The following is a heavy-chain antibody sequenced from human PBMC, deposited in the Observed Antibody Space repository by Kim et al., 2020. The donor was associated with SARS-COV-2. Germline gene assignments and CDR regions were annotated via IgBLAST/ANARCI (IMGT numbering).Heavy chain of an antibody. D-gene: IGHD1-1*01. CDR2: IWYDGSNK. Sequence: GGSLRLSCAASGFTFSSYGMHWVRQAPGKGLEWVAVIWYDGSNKYYADSVKGRFTISRDNSKNTLYLQMNSLRAEDTAVYYCARDRRLQQDYYGMDVWGQGTTVTVSS. CDR3: ARDRRLQQDYYGMDV. V-gene: IGHV3-33*01. J-gene: IGHJ6*02. CDR1: GFTFSSYG.